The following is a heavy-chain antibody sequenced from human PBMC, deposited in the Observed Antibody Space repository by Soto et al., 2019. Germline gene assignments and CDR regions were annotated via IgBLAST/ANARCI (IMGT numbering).Heavy chain of an antibody. CDR2: IYYSGST. CDR3: ARHILTGSSGWFDP. CDR1: GGSISSYY. D-gene: IGHD3-9*01. V-gene: IGHV4-59*08. J-gene: IGHJ5*02. Sequence: SETLSLTCTVSGGSISSYYWSWIRQPPGKGLEWIGYIYYSGSTNYNPSLKSRVTISVGTSKNQFSLKLSSVTAADTAVYYCARHILTGSSGWFDPWGQGTLVTVSS.